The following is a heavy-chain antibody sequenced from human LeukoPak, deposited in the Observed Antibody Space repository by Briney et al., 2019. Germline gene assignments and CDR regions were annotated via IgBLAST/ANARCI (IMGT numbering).Heavy chain of an antibody. CDR1: GGSISSYY. J-gene: IGHJ4*02. V-gene: IGHV4-59*12. D-gene: IGHD6-13*01. Sequence: SETLSLTCTVSGGSISSYYWSWIRQPPGKGLEWIGYIYYSGSTNYNPSLKSRVTISVDTSKNQFSLKLSSVTAADTAFYYCARVRAAAVPYYFDYWGQGTLVTVSS. CDR3: ARVRAAAVPYYFDY. CDR2: IYYSGST.